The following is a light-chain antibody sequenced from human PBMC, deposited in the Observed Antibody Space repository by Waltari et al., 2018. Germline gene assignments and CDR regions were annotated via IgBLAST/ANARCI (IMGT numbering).Light chain of an antibody. CDR2: GAS. Sequence: CRASTSFSNNYLAWYQQKPGQAPRVLIYGASSRATGIPDRFSASGSGTDFTLTISRLEPEDFAVYYCQQYGSSPLTFGGGTKVEIK. CDR3: QQYGSSPLT. J-gene: IGKJ4*01. CDR1: TSFSNNY. V-gene: IGKV3-20*01.